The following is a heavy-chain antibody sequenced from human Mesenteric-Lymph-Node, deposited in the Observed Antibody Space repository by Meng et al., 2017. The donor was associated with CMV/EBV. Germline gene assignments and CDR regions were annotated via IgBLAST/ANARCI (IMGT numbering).Heavy chain of an antibody. Sequence: SETLSLTCTVSGGSISSSTYYWGWIRQPPGKGLEWIGSIYYSGTTYYNPSLKSRVTTSVDTSKNQFSLKLTSVTAADTAVYYCARVDCSSTSCYYYYGMDVWGQGTTVTVSS. CDR2: IYYSGTT. CDR1: GGSISSSTYY. CDR3: ARVDCSSTSCYYYYGMDV. V-gene: IGHV4-39*01. D-gene: IGHD2-2*01. J-gene: IGHJ6*02.